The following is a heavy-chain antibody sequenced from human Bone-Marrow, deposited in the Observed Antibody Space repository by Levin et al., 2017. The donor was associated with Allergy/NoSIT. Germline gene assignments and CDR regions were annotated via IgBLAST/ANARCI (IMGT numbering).Heavy chain of an antibody. J-gene: IGHJ6*01. CDR1: GFTFNKYG. D-gene: IGHD1-26*01. Sequence: GSLRLSCPASGFTFNKYGLTWVRQAPGKGLEWVASIGGSGIDSNYADSVRGRFTITRDMNMIFLQMNSLRVEDTAIYYCAKDPMWDRYNFDMDVWGQGTSVIVSS. CDR3: AKDPMWDRYNFDMDV. CDR2: IGGSGIDS. V-gene: IGHV3-23*01.